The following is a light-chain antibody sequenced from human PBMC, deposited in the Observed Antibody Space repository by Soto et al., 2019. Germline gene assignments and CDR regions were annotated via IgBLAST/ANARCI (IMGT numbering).Light chain of an antibody. V-gene: IGLV2-14*01. CDR2: DXX. CDR3: SSYTSSSTLYV. CDR1: SSDVGGYNY. J-gene: IGLJ1*01. Sequence: QSALTQPASVSGSPGQSITISCTGTSSDVGGYNYVSWYQQHPGKVPKLMIYDXXXRXXXXXXXXXXXKSGNTASLTISGLXXXXXXXXYCSSYTSSSTLYVFGTGTKLTVL.